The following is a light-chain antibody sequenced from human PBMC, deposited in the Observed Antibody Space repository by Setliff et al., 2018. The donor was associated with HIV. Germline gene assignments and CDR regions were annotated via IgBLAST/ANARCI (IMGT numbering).Light chain of an antibody. CDR1: SSDVGGYKY. CDR2: DVS. V-gene: IGLV2-8*01. J-gene: IGLJ3*02. CDR3: SSYAGSTNLV. Sequence: QSVLTQPASVSGSPGQSITISCTGTSSDVGGYKYVYWYQQHPGKAPKLLIYDVSQRPSGVPDRFSGSKSDNTASLTVSGLQAEDEADYYCSSYAGSTNLVFGGGTEVTVL.